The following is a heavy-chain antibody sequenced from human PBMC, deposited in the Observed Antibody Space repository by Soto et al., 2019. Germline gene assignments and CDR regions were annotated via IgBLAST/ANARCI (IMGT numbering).Heavy chain of an antibody. J-gene: IGHJ4*02. Sequence: GPLRHSCGAFGFNFIDLAISRVSQAPGKGLEWISAVSGSGGSTYYADSVKGRFTISRDNSKDTLYLQMNNLRAEDTAVYYCAKPPDYNWNDYWGQGTLVTVSS. CDR1: GFNFIDLA. CDR2: VSGSGGST. V-gene: IGHV3-23*01. CDR3: AKPPDYNWNDY. D-gene: IGHD1-20*01.